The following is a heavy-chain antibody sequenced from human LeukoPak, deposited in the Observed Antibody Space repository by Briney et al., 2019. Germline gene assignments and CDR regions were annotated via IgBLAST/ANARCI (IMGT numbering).Heavy chain of an antibody. Sequence: SVKVSCKASGGTFSSYAISWVRQAPGQGLEWMGGIIPIFGTANYAQKFQGRVTITTDESTSTAYMELSSLRSEDTAVYYCARDCSSTSCYRVLNDAFDIWGQGTMVTVSS. V-gene: IGHV1-69*05. J-gene: IGHJ3*02. CDR1: GGTFSSYA. D-gene: IGHD2-2*01. CDR3: ARDCSSTSCYRVLNDAFDI. CDR2: IIPIFGTA.